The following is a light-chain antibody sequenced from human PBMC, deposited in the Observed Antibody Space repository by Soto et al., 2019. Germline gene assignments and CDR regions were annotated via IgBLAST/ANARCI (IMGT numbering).Light chain of an antibody. Sequence: ESVLTQSPGTLSLSPGERATLSCRASQSVSSSYLVWYQQKPGQAPRLLIYAASTRATGVSARFSGSGSGTEFTLTISSLQSEDFTIYYCQYYDNWLATFGGGTKV. CDR3: QYYDNWLAT. J-gene: IGKJ4*01. V-gene: IGKV3-15*01. CDR2: AAS. CDR1: QSVSSSY.